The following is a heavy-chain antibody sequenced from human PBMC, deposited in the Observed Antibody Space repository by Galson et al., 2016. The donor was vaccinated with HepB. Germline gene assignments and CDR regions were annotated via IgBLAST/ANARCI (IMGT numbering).Heavy chain of an antibody. CDR2: IGRVGFQ. V-gene: IGHV3-23*01. Sequence: SLRLSCAGSGFVFNNYPMTWVRQAPGTGLELVSTIGRVGFQHSADSVQGRFTVSRDNSRHTLYLQMDSLTADDTARYFCAREGYSSGHCGAFDIWGRGTVVAVSS. CDR3: AREGYSSGHCGAFDI. J-gene: IGHJ3*02. D-gene: IGHD6-19*01. CDR1: GFVFNNYP.